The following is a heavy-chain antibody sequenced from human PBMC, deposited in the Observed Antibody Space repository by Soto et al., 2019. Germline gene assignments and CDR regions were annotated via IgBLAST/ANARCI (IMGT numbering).Heavy chain of an antibody. V-gene: IGHV1-18*01. CDR3: ARAHDSWFESFDS. CDR1: GYTFTSYA. Sequence: ASVKVSCKASGYTFTSYAIIWVRQAPGQGLEWMGWISAYNGNTNYAQKLQGRVTMTTDTSTSTAYMELRTLRAEDTAVYYCARAHDSWFESFDSWGQGALVTVSS. J-gene: IGHJ5*01. CDR2: ISAYNGNT. D-gene: IGHD3-10*01.